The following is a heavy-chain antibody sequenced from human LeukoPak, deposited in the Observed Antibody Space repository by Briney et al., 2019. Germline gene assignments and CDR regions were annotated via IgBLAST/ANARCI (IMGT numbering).Heavy chain of an antibody. CDR2: ISGSGGST. CDR1: GFTFSNSP. D-gene: IGHD5-24*01. V-gene: IGHV3-23*01. Sequence: PGGSLRLSCAASGFTFSNSPMSWVRQAPGKGLEWVSAISGSGGSTYYADSVKGRFTISRDNSKNTLYLQMNSLRAEDTAVYYCAKTLEMATTQPFDYWGQGTLVTVSS. J-gene: IGHJ4*02. CDR3: AKTLEMATTQPFDY.